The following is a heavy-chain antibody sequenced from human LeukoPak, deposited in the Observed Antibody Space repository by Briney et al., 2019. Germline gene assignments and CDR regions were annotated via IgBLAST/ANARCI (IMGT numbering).Heavy chain of an antibody. D-gene: IGHD3-16*01. CDR3: ATSWGPDTSAFRWGRDGMDV. CDR1: GFTFNNYA. CDR2: ISKSGDHT. V-gene: IGHV3-23*01. J-gene: IGHJ6*02. Sequence: GGSLRLSCAVSGFTFNNYAMSWVRQAPGKGLERVSAISKSGDHTYYAASAKGRFTIYRDNSKNTQYLQMNSLRAEDTAVYYCATSWGPDTSAFRWGRDGMDVWGQGTTVIVS.